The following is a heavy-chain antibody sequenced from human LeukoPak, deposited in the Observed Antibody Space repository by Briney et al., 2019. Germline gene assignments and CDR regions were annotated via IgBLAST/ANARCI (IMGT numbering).Heavy chain of an antibody. CDR1: GYTFINYY. V-gene: IGHV1-8*01. CDR2: MNPNSGNT. J-gene: IGHJ5*02. CDR3: ARVPSSRRITIFGVAPGGWFDP. Sequence: ASVKVSCKASGYTFINYYIHWVRQAPGQGLEWMGWMNPNSGNTGYAQKFQGRVTMTRNTSISTAYMELSSLRSEDTAVYYCARVPSSRRITIFGVAPGGWFDPWGQGTLVTVSS. D-gene: IGHD3-3*01.